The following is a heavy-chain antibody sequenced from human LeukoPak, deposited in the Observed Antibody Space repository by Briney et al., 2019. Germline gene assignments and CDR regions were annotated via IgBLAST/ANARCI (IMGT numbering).Heavy chain of an antibody. V-gene: IGHV3-23*01. Sequence: GGSLRLSCAASGFTFSSYAMRWVRQTPGKGLEWVSAISGSGGSTYYADSVKGRFTISRDNSKNTLYLQMNSLRAEDTAVYYCAKDSSGYTNWFDPWGQGTLVTVSS. CDR3: AKDSSGYTNWFDP. CDR1: GFTFSSYA. J-gene: IGHJ5*02. CDR2: ISGSGGST. D-gene: IGHD3-22*01.